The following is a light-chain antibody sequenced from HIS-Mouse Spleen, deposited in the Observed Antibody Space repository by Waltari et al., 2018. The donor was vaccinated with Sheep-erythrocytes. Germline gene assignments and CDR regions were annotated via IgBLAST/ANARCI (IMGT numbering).Light chain of an antibody. CDR2: AVS. V-gene: IGLV2-14*01. J-gene: IGLJ3*02. CDR3: SSYTSSSTWV. Sequence: QSALTQPRSVSGSPGQSVTISCTGTSSDVGGYNYVSWYQQHPGKAPKLMIYAVSNRPSGVSNRFSGSKSGSTASLTISGLQAEDEADYYCSSYTSSSTWVFGGGTKLTVL. CDR1: SSDVGGYNY.